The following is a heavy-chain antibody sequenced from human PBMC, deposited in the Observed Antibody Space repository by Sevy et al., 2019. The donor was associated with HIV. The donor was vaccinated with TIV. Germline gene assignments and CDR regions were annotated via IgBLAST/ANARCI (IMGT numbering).Heavy chain of an antibody. V-gene: IGHV3-30*04. CDR1: GFRLNTYA. Sequence: GGSLRLSCSASGFRLNTYAMHWVRQAPGKGLEWVSVISSTGNFESYAASVEGRFTISKDNSKNTVSLQMNSLRPEDTAMYYCARDAGYTTKFHPLHWGQGTLVTVSS. CDR2: ISSTGNFE. CDR3: ARDAGYTTKFHPLH. J-gene: IGHJ4*02. D-gene: IGHD5-12*01.